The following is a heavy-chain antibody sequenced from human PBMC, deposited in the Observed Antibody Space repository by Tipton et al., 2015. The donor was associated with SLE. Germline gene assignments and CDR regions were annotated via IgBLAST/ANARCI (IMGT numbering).Heavy chain of an antibody. V-gene: IGHV4-38-2*01. Sequence: TLSLTCAVSGQSINGGYYWGWIRQPPGKGLEWIGTISHRGGSYYNSSLKSRVTISVDSSKNHFSLMLTSVTAADTAVYYCARHMRQLVRDASDIWGQGTMVTVSS. CDR3: ARHMRQLVRDASDI. CDR2: ISHRGGS. J-gene: IGHJ3*02. D-gene: IGHD6-6*01. CDR1: GQSINGGYY.